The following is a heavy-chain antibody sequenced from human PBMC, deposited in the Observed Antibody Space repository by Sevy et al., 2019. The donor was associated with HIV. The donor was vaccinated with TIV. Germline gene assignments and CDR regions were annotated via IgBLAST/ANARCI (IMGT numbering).Heavy chain of an antibody. Sequence: GGSLRLSCAVSGFTFSSYGMHWVRQAPGKGLEWVAVISYDGSNKYYADSVKGRFTISRDNSKNTLYLQMNSLRAEDTAVYYCAKGVGGWWGYYFDYWGQGTLVTVSS. D-gene: IGHD6-19*01. CDR1: GFTFSSYG. CDR2: ISYDGSNK. CDR3: AKGVGGWWGYYFDY. J-gene: IGHJ4*02. V-gene: IGHV3-30*18.